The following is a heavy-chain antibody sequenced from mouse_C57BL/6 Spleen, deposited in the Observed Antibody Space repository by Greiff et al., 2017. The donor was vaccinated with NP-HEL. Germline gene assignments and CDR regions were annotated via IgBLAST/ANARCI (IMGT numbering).Heavy chain of an antibody. CDR1: GFTFSSYA. CDR3: ARPGWDGYFDV. D-gene: IGHD4-1*01. Sequence: EVMLVESGGGLVKPGGSLKLSCAASGFTFSSYAMSWVRQTPEKRLEWVATISDGGSYTYYPDNVKGRFTISRDNAKNNLYLQMSHLKSEDTAMYYCARPGWDGYFDVWGTGTTVTVSS. V-gene: IGHV5-4*03. J-gene: IGHJ1*03. CDR2: ISDGGSYT.